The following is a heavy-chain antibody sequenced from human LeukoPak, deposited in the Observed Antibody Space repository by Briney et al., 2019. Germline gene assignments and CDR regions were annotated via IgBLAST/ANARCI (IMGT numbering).Heavy chain of an antibody. CDR1: GYTFTGYY. D-gene: IGHD3-22*01. Sequence: ASVKVSCKASGYTFTGYYMHWVRQAPGQGLEWMGWINPNSGGTNYAQKFQGRVTMTRDTSISTAYMELSRLRSDDTAVYYCARYPTPKTYYYDSSGSENWFDPWGQGTLVTVSS. CDR3: ARYPTPKTYYYDSSGSENWFDP. CDR2: INPNSGGT. J-gene: IGHJ5*02. V-gene: IGHV1-2*02.